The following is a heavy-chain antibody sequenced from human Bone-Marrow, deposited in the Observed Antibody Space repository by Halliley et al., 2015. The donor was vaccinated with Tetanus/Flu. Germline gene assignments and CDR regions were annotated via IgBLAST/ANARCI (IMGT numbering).Heavy chain of an antibody. CDR3: AKGGYNYSAKENLDY. D-gene: IGHD5-18*01. V-gene: IGHV3-30*18. CDR1: GFTFTNYG. CDR2: ISDDGSNK. Sequence: SLRLSCAASGFTFTNYGMHWVRQAPGKGLEWVAGISDDGSNKHYADSVKGRFTISRDNSKNTLYLQMNSLRAEDRAMYYCAKGGYNYSAKENLDYWGQGTLVTVSS. J-gene: IGHJ4*02.